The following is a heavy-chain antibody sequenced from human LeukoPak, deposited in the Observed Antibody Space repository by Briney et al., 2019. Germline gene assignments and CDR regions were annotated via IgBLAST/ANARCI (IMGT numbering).Heavy chain of an antibody. J-gene: IGHJ3*02. D-gene: IGHD3-9*01. CDR1: GASISSRDW. CDR2: IYHSGGT. CDR3: ARGRRPQGRYFDWLSDNFDI. V-gene: IGHV4-4*02. Sequence: SGTLSLTCAVSGASISSRDWWTWVRQPPGKGLEWLGEIYHSGGTIYDPSLKSRVTISIDKSKNHFSLRLSSVTAADTALYYCARGRRPQGRYFDWLSDNFDIWGQGTMVTVSS.